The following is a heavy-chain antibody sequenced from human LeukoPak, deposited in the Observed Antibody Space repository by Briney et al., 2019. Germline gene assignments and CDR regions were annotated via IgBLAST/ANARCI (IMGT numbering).Heavy chain of an antibody. V-gene: IGHV4-39*02. D-gene: IGHD1-26*01. CDR1: GFTFSSYA. CDR2: IYYSGNT. Sequence: GSLRLSCAASGFTFSSYAMSWIRQPPGKGLEWIGSIYYSGNTYYNASLKSQVSISIDTSKNQFSLRLTSVTAADTAVYYCARDPYSGRYGDYYYYYMDVWGKGTTVTISS. J-gene: IGHJ6*03. CDR3: ARDPYSGRYGDYYYYYMDV.